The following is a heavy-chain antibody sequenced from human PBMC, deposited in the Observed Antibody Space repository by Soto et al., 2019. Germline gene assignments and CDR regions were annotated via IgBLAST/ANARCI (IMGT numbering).Heavy chain of an antibody. CDR2: IYYSGST. Sequence: SETLSLTCTVSGGSISSSSYYWGWIRQPPGKGLEWIGSIYYSGSTYYNPSLKSRVTISVDTSKNQFSLKLSSVTAADTAVYYCARHILDPEYSSAWFEPWGQGTLVTVSS. CDR1: GGSISSSSYY. V-gene: IGHV4-39*01. J-gene: IGHJ5*02. CDR3: ARHILDPEYSSAWFEP. D-gene: IGHD6-6*01.